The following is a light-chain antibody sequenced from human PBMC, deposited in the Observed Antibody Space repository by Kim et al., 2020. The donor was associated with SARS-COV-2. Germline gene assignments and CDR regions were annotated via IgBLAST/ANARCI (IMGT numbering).Light chain of an antibody. CDR1: HSVSSSY. V-gene: IGKV3-20*01. J-gene: IGKJ4*01. CDR3: QQYGSSPLA. Sequence: SPAGRASLSCRASHSVSSSYLVWYQQKPGQAPRLLIYGASSRATGIPDRFSGSGSRTDFPLTISRLEPEDVAVYYCQQYGSSPLAFGGGTKVDI. CDR2: GAS.